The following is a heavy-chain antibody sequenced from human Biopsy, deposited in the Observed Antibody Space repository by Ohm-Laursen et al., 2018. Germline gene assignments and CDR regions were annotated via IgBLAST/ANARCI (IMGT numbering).Heavy chain of an antibody. J-gene: IGHJ4*02. CDR2: INTSGGST. Sequence: SLRLSCAASGFTFSTYWMTWVRQAPGKGLEWVSVINTSGGSTHYAVSVKGRFTIPRDNSKNTLYLRMNSLRAEDTAVYYCAKPADSYGSEFYFDYWGQGTLVTVSS. CDR3: AKPADSYGSEFYFDY. V-gene: IGHV3-23*01. D-gene: IGHD4-17*01. CDR1: GFTFSTYW.